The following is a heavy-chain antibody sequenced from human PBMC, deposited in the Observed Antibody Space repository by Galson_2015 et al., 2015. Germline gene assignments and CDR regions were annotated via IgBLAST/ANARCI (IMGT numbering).Heavy chain of an antibody. CDR3: AKGDGNYYPYGMDV. V-gene: IGHV3-23*01. CDR2: ISGSGGST. J-gene: IGHJ6*02. D-gene: IGHD2-21*02. Sequence: SLRLSCAASGFTFSSYAMSWVRQAPGKGLEWVSAISGSGGSTYYADSVKGRFTISRDNSKDTLYLQMNSLRAEDTAVYYCAKGDGNYYPYGMDVWGQGTTVTVSS. CDR1: GFTFSSYA.